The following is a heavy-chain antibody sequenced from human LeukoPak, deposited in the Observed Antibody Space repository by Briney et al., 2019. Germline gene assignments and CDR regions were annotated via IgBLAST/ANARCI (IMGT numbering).Heavy chain of an antibody. Sequence: SETLSLTCTVSGGSISSYQWSWIRQPAGKGLEWIGRIYPSESAIYCPSLKSRVTMSVDTSKKQFSLKVRSVTAADTAVYYCASTAVAGIFNYWGQGTLVTVSS. J-gene: IGHJ4*02. CDR3: ASTAVAGIFNY. V-gene: IGHV4-4*07. CDR2: IYPSESA. D-gene: IGHD6-19*01. CDR1: GGSISSYQ.